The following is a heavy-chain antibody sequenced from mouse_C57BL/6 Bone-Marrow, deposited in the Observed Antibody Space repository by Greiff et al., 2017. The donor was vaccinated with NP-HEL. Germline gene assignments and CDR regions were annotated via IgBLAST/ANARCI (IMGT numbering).Heavy chain of an antibody. J-gene: IGHJ1*03. CDR1: GFTFSDYY. D-gene: IGHD2-2*01. V-gene: IGHV5-12*01. CDR3: ARKKEGLRRYWYFDV. Sequence: DVKLVESGGGLVQPGGSLKLSCAASGFTFSDYYMYWVRQTPEKRLEWVAYISNGGGSTYYPDTVKGRFTISRDNAKNTLYLQMSRLKSEDTAMYYCARKKEGLRRYWYFDVWGTGTTVTVSS. CDR2: ISNGGGST.